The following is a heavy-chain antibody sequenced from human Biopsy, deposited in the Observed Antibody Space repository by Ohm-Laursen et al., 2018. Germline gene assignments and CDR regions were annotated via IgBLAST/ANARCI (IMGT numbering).Heavy chain of an antibody. D-gene: IGHD1-26*01. V-gene: IGHV4-4*07. CDR1: DGSINSYY. Sequence: SHTLSLTCTVSDGSINSYYWNWIRQPPGKRLEWIGRIYTSGSPNYNLSLESRVTMSVDTSKNQFSLNLRSVTAADTAVYYCARGTGRYYVYGAFDIWGQGTVVTVSS. J-gene: IGHJ3*02. CDR2: IYTSGSP. CDR3: ARGTGRYYVYGAFDI.